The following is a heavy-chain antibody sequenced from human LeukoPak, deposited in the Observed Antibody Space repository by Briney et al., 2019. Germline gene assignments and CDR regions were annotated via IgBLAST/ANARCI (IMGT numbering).Heavy chain of an antibody. J-gene: IGHJ6*03. CDR1: GFTFSDYH. Sequence: PGGSLRLSCEASGFTFSDYHMSWIRQAPGKGLEWISYVTGGGTGYYADSVKGRFTISRDNVKNSVYLQMNSLRDDDTAVYYRARTGDGYYYYYMDVWGKGTTVTVSS. CDR2: VTGGGTG. V-gene: IGHV3-11*01. CDR3: ARTGDGYYYYYMDV. D-gene: IGHD7-27*01.